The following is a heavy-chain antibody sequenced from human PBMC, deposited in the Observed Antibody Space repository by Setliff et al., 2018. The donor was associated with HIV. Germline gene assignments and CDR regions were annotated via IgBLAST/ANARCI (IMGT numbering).Heavy chain of an antibody. CDR3: ARGRFWGPH. J-gene: IGHJ4*02. CDR1: GYTFTSYD. V-gene: IGHV1-8*02. CDR2: MNPDSGNT. D-gene: IGHD7-27*01. Sequence: GASVKVSCKASGYTFTSYDITWVRQATGQGLEWMGWMNPDSGNTDYAQKFQGRVTMTRDTSISTAYMELSSLTSDDTAVYYCARGRFWGPHWGQGTLVTVSS.